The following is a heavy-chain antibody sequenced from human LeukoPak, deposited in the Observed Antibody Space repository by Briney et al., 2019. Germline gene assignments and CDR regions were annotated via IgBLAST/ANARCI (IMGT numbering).Heavy chain of an antibody. V-gene: IGHV1-2*02. CDR1: GYTFTGYY. CDR3: AREVEYSSGWYDY. J-gene: IGHJ4*02. CDR2: INPNSGGT. D-gene: IGHD6-19*01. Sequence: ASVKVSCKASGYTFTGYYMHWVRQAPGQGLEWMGWINPNSGGTNYAQKFQGRVTMTRDTSISTAYMELSRLRSDDTAVYYCAREVEYSSGWYDYWGQGTLVTVSS.